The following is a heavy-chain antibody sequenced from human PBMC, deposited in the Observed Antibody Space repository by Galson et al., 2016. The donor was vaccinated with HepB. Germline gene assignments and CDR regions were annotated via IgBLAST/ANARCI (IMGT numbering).Heavy chain of an antibody. CDR1: GFNFNDYG. CDR2: ISAYNGDI. D-gene: IGHD6-19*01. V-gene: IGHV1-18*01. CDR3: ARSSSGWFASDY. Sequence: SVKVSCKASGFNFNDYGIHWVRQAPGQGLEWMGWISAYNGDIRYAERLQGRVTMTTDTSTSTTYMELRSLRSDDTAVYYCARSSSGWFASDYWGRGTLITVSS. J-gene: IGHJ4*02.